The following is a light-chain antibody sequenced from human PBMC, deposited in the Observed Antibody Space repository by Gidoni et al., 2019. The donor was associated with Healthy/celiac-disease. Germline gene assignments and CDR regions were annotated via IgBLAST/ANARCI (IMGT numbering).Light chain of an antibody. J-gene: IGKJ3*01. CDR1: QDISNY. V-gene: IGKV1-33*01. CDR3: QQYDNLPPLFT. Sequence: DIQMTQSPSSLSASVGDRVTITCQASQDISNYLNWYQQKPGKAPKLLIYDASNLETGVPSRFSGSGYGTDFTFTISSLQPEAIATYYCQQYDNLPPLFTFGPGTKVDIK. CDR2: DAS.